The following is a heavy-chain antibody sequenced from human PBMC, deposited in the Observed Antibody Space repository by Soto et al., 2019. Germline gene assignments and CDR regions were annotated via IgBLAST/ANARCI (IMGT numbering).Heavy chain of an antibody. CDR1: GGTFSSYA. D-gene: IGHD6-6*01. CDR3: ARDLGKYSSSSSFDY. J-gene: IGHJ4*02. Sequence: AASVKVSCKASGGTFSSYAISWVRQAPGQGLEWMGGIIPIFGTANYAQKFQGRVTITADESTSTAYMELSSLRSEDTAVYYCARDLGKYSSSSSFDYWGQGTLVTVSS. CDR2: IIPIFGTA. V-gene: IGHV1-69*13.